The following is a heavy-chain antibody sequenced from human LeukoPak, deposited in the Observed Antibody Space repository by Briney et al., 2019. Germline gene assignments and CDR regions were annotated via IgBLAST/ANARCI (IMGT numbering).Heavy chain of an antibody. Sequence: PGGSLRFSCAASGFTFSDYWMSWVRQAPGKGLEWVANIKQDGSEKYYVDSVKGRFTISRDNAKNSLYLQMNSLRAEDTAVYYCARGPRGYSYAWGYWGQGTLVTVSS. J-gene: IGHJ4*02. CDR3: ARGPRGYSYAWGY. CDR1: GFTFSDYW. CDR2: IKQDGSEK. V-gene: IGHV3-7*05. D-gene: IGHD5-18*01.